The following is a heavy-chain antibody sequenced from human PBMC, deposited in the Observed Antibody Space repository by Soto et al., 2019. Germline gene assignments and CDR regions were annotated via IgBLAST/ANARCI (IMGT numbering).Heavy chain of an antibody. D-gene: IGHD3-3*01. CDR1: GVSFDKAW. CDR2: IKNKTDGGIR. CDR3: ITDPYYDFWSGYHFDY. V-gene: IGHV3-15*01. J-gene: IGHJ4*02. Sequence: PGGSLRLSCAASGVSFDKAWMSWVRLTPGKGLEWVGRIKNKTDGGIRYYPAPVRDRFTISRDDSRSRLYLQMNSLKTEDTAVYYCITDPYYDFWSGYHFDYWGQGTLVTVSS.